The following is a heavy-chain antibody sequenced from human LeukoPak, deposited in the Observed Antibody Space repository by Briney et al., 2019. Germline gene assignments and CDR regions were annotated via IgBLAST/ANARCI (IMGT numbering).Heavy chain of an antibody. CDR3: ARGPRFGELLWHWFDP. D-gene: IGHD3-10*01. CDR2: IYTSGRT. V-gene: IGHV4-61*09. Sequence: KPSQTLSLTCTVSGGSISSGSYYWSWIRQPGGKGLEWIGHIYTSGRTNYNPSLKSRVTISVDTSKNQFSLKLRSVTAADTAVYYCARGPRFGELLWHWFDPWGQGTLVTVSS. CDR1: GGSISSGSYY. J-gene: IGHJ5*02.